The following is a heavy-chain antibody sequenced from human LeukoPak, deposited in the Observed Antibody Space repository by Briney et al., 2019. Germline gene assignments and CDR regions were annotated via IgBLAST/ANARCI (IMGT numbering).Heavy chain of an antibody. Sequence: PGGSLRLSCAASGFTFSSYSMNWVPQAPGKGLEGVSSISSSSSYIYYADSVKGRFTISRDNAKNSLYLQMNSLRAEDTAVYYCARVLSYDFWSGYYYFDYWGQGTLVTVSS. D-gene: IGHD3-3*01. CDR3: ARVLSYDFWSGYYYFDY. J-gene: IGHJ4*02. CDR2: ISSSSSYI. CDR1: GFTFSSYS. V-gene: IGHV3-21*01.